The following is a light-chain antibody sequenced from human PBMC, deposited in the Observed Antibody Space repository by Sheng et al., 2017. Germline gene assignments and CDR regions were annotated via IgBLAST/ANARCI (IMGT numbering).Light chain of an antibody. CDR1: QSVDSSH. Sequence: EIVLTQSPATLSLSPGERATLSCRASQSVDSSHLAWYQQRPGQAPRLLIYGASSRATDVPDRFSGSGSGTDFTLTISRLEPEDFALYYCQQRSSWPLTFGGGTKVEIK. J-gene: IGKJ4*01. CDR2: GAS. V-gene: IGKV3D-20*02. CDR3: QQRSSWPLT.